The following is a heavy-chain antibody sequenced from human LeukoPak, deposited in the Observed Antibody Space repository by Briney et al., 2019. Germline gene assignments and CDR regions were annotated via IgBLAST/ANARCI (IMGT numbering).Heavy chain of an antibody. J-gene: IGHJ6*03. CDR3: ANSYDFWGGYSPSYYYYMDV. CDR1: GFTFSGSA. V-gene: IGHV3-73*01. CDR2: IRSKANSYAT. Sequence: GGSLRLSCAASGFTFSGSAMHWVRQASGKGLEWVGRIRSKANSYATAYAASVKGRFTISRDDSKNTAYLQMNSLRAEDTAVYYCANSYDFWGGYSPSYYYYMDVWGKGTTVTVSS. D-gene: IGHD3-3*01.